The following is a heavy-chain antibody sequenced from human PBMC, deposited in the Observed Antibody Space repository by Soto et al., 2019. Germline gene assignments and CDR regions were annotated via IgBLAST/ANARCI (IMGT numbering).Heavy chain of an antibody. J-gene: IGHJ4*02. CDR2: ISYDGSDS. D-gene: IGHD3-10*01. V-gene: IGHV3-30*03. Sequence: QVPLVQTGGEVALPGRSLTLSCAASGLSFSPYGMYWVRQAPGQGPEWVAAISYDGSDSYYADFVQGRFTITRDNSKNILFLHLNRLRAHDTAVYYCATHRRMQLRLSFFGSWGQGTLVTVS. CDR1: GLSFSPYG. CDR3: ATHRRMQLRLSFFGS.